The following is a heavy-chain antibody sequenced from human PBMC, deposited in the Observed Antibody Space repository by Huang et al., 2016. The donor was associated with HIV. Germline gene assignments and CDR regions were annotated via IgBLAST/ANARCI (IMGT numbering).Heavy chain of an antibody. V-gene: IGHV1-18*01. D-gene: IGHD3-22*01. CDR2: ISPSKGKT. CDR1: GYTFSTTG. J-gene: IGHJ4*02. Sequence: QIQLVQSGPEVKKPGASVRVSCKPSGYTFSTTGITWVRQAPGQGLEWTEWISPSKGKTRNAGTMQGRVTVTADTSSSTAYMELKDLRSDDTAVYYCARDYEVSYDSSGRPAFWGQGTLVIVS. CDR3: ARDYEVSYDSSGRPAF.